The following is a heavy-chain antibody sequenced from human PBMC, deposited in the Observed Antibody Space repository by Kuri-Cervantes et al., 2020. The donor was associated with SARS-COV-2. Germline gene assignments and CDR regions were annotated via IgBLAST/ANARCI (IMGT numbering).Heavy chain of an antibody. D-gene: IGHD3/OR15-3a*01. CDR2: IYHSGST. CDR1: GYSISSGYY. V-gene: IGHV4-38-2*01. Sequence: SQTLSLTCAVSGYSISSGYYWGWIRQPPGKGLEWIGNIYHSGSTYYNPSLKSRVTISVDTSKNQFSLKLSSVTAADTAVYYCARADSGIDYWGQGTLVTVSS. J-gene: IGHJ4*02. CDR3: ARADSGIDY.